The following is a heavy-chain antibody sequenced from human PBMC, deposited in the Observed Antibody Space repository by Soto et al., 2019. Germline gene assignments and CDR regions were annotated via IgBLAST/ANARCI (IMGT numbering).Heavy chain of an antibody. Sequence: GSGPTLVNPTQTLTLTCTFSGFSLSTSRMCVSWIRQPPGKALEWLARIDWDDAKYFNTSLKTRLTVSKDTSKTQVVLTMTNMDPVDTATYYCARMIFGRSGEYYFAYWGQGILVTVSS. CDR1: GFSLSTSRMC. D-gene: IGHD3-3*01. CDR2: IDWDDAK. J-gene: IGHJ4*02. V-gene: IGHV2-70*11. CDR3: ARMIFGRSGEYYFAY.